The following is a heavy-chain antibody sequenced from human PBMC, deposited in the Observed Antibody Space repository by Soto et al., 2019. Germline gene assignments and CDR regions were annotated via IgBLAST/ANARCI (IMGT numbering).Heavy chain of an antibody. V-gene: IGHV3-23*01. CDR1: GFTFSNYA. CDR3: AKHDYGEYKLYDF. D-gene: IGHD4-17*01. J-gene: IGHJ4*02. CDR2: ISESGVYT. Sequence: PGGSLRLSCATSGFTFSNYAMTWVRQAPGKGLEWVSSISESGVYTYHADSVKGRFTISRENFKNTLYLQMDSLRAEDTAVYYCAKHDYGEYKLYDFWGQGTLVTVSS.